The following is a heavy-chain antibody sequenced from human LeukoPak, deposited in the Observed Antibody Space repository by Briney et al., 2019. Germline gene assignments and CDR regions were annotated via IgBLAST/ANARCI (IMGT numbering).Heavy chain of an antibody. D-gene: IGHD5-24*01. CDR2: FDPEDGET. V-gene: IGHV1-24*01. CDR1: GYTLTELS. Sequence: ASVKVSCKVSGYTLTELSMHWVRQAPGKGLEWMGGFDPEDGETIYAQKFQGRVTMTEDTSTDTAYMELSSLRSEDTAVYYYATGLAQRWLQLRAFDYWGQGTLVTVSS. CDR3: ATGLAQRWLQLRAFDY. J-gene: IGHJ4*02.